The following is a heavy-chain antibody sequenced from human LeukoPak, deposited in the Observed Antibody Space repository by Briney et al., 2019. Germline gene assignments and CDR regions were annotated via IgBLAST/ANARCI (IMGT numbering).Heavy chain of an antibody. CDR3: TTEGDDIAEAWFDF. D-gene: IGHD6-13*01. V-gene: IGHV3-15*01. CDR2: IKGQDDGGAT. J-gene: IGHJ4*02. CDR1: GFIFSNAW. Sequence: PGRSLRLSCAASGFIFSNAWMSWVRQAPGKGLEWVGRIKGQDDGGATDYAAPVKGRFTISRDDSKDTLYLQMNSLKIEDTAVYYCTTEGDDIAEAWFDFWGQGTLVTVSS.